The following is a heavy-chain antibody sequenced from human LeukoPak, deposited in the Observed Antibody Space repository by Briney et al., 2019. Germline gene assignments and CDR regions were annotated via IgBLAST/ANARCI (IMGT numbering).Heavy chain of an antibody. Sequence: PGGCLRLSCAASGFTFGSYAMSWVRQAPGKGLEWVSSVSANGGSTYYADSVKGRFTISRDNSKNTLYLQMNSLRAEDSAVYYCAKDLEWLSYFDYWGQGTLVTVSS. J-gene: IGHJ4*02. CDR1: GFTFGSYA. CDR2: VSANGGST. D-gene: IGHD3-3*01. CDR3: AKDLEWLSYFDY. V-gene: IGHV3-23*01.